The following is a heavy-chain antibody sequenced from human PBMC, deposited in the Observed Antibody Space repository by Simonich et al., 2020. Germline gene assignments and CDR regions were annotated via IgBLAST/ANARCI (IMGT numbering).Heavy chain of an antibody. CDR1: GGSISSSSYY. Sequence: QLQLQESGPGLVKPSETLSLTCTVSGGSISSSSYYWGWIPQPPGKGLEWIGSIYYSESTSNNPSLKSRVTISVDTSKNQFSLKLSSVTAADTAVYYCARHAGFAFDIWGQGTMVTVSS. J-gene: IGHJ3*02. CDR3: ARHAGFAFDI. CDR2: IYYSEST. D-gene: IGHD6-13*01. V-gene: IGHV4-39*01.